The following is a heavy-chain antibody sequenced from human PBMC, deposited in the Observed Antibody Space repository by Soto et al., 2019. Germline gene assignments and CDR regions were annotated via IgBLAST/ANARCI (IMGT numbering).Heavy chain of an antibody. CDR2: ISATGGST. J-gene: IGHJ4*02. Sequence: PGGSLRLSCAASGFTFSNYAMTWVRQAPGKGLEWVSAISATGGSTYYADSVKGRFTISRDNSKNTLYLQMNSLRAEDTALYYCAKSLLRFLEWPTTFGSDSWGQGTLVTVSS. V-gene: IGHV3-23*01. CDR3: AKSLLRFLEWPTTFGSDS. CDR1: GFTFSNYA. D-gene: IGHD3-3*01.